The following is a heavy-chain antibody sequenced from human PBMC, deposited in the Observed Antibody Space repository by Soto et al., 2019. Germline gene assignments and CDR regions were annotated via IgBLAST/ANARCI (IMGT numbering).Heavy chain of an antibody. CDR1: SFTFSDAW. CDR2: IKIITEGGTT. V-gene: IGHV3-15*07. J-gene: IGHJ4*02. CDR3: TTGLGSGNYCHARY. Sequence: EVHLVESGGGLVMPGGSLRLSCAASSFTFSDAWMNWVRQAPGKGLEWVGRIKIITEGGTTDYAAPVKGRFTISRDDSKNTLYLQMNSLKTEDTALYYCTTGLGSGNYCHARYWGQGTLVTVSS. D-gene: IGHD3-10*01.